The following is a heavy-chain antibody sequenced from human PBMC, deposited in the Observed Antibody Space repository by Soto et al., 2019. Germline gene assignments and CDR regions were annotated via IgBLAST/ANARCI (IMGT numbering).Heavy chain of an antibody. Sequence: PSQTLSLTCAISGDSVSSNSAAWNWIRQSPSRGLEWLGRTYYRSKWYNDYAVSVKSRITINPDTSKNQFSLQLNSVTPEDTAVYYCARDAVYYDFWSGYCAFDYWGQGTLVTVS. J-gene: IGHJ4*02. CDR1: GDSVSSNSAA. CDR2: TYYRSKWYN. CDR3: ARDAVYYDFWSGYCAFDY. V-gene: IGHV6-1*01. D-gene: IGHD3-3*01.